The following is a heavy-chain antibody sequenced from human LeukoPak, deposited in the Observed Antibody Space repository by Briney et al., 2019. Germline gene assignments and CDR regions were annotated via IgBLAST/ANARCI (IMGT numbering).Heavy chain of an antibody. D-gene: IGHD3-22*01. CDR2: INPNSGGT. CDR1: GYTFTGYY. Sequence: ASVKVSCKASGYTFTGYYMHWVRQAPGQGLEWMGWINPNSGGTNYAQKFQGWVTMTRDTSISTAYMELSRLRSDDTAVYYCARQWDSSGYTYSPNWFDPWGQGTLVTVSS. J-gene: IGHJ5*02. CDR3: ARQWDSSGYTYSPNWFDP. V-gene: IGHV1-2*04.